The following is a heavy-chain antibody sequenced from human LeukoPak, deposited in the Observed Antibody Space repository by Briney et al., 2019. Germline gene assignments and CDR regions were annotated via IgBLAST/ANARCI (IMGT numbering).Heavy chain of an antibody. CDR1: GGTFSSYA. D-gene: IGHD2-2*01. CDR3: ARVVPALNHFDY. Sequence: ASVKVSCKASGGTFSSYAISWVRQAPGQGLEWMGWINPNSGGTNYAQKFQGRVTMTRDTSISTAYMELSRLRSDDTAVYYCARVVPALNHFDYWGQGTLVTVSS. V-gene: IGHV1-2*02. J-gene: IGHJ4*02. CDR2: INPNSGGT.